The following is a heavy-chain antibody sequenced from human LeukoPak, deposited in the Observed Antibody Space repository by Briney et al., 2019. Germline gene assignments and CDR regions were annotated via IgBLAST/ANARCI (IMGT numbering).Heavy chain of an antibody. D-gene: IGHD2-2*03. CDR1: GFTLNEHA. Sequence: GGSLRLSCAVSGFTLNEHAVSWVRQAPGKGLKWVAVIADDGSNKYYTDSVKGRFTISRDNSNNTLYLQMNSLRAEDTAVYYCARVDDLDAFDTWGQGTMVTVSS. V-gene: IGHV3-30*04. CDR2: IADDGSNK. CDR3: ARVDDLDAFDT. J-gene: IGHJ3*02.